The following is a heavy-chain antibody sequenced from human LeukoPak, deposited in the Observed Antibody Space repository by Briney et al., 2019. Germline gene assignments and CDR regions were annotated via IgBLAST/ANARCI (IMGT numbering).Heavy chain of an antibody. D-gene: IGHD1-26*01. J-gene: IGHJ5*02. CDR1: GYTFADYY. CDR3: ARDVGGVRRFDP. V-gene: IGHV1-2*02. CDR2: IDSKSGAT. Sequence: ASVKVSCKASGYTFADYYLHWVRQAPGQGLEWMGWIDSKSGATYYEQKFQGTVTMTRDTSITTVYLELSSLKFDDTAVYYCARDVGGVRRFDPWGQGTLVTVSS.